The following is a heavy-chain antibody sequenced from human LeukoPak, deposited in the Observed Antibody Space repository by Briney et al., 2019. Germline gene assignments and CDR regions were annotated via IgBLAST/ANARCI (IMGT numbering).Heavy chain of an antibody. V-gene: IGHV4-34*01. CDR2: INHSRST. Sequence: PSETLSLTCAVYGGSFSSYYWSWIRKPPGKGLDWIGEINHSRSTSYNPSLKSRVTISVDTSKNQFSLKLKSVTAADTAVYYCARGGYYGSGNDFRFDPWGQGTLVTVSS. CDR1: GGSFSSYY. D-gene: IGHD3-10*01. CDR3: ARGGYYGSGNDFRFDP. J-gene: IGHJ5*02.